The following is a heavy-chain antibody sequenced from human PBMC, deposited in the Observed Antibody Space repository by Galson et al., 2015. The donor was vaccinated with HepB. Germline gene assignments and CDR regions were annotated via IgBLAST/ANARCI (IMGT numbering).Heavy chain of an antibody. CDR1: GFTVSDNN. CDR2: IYTDGNT. Sequence: SLRLSCAASGFTVSDNNMNWVRQTPGKGLEWVSDIYTDGNTYYADSVKGRFTISGDNSKNTLYLQMNSLRAEDTAVYYCAREIKWAFHLWGQGTMVTVSS. J-gene: IGHJ3*01. D-gene: IGHD1-26*01. CDR3: AREIKWAFHL. V-gene: IGHV3-66*01.